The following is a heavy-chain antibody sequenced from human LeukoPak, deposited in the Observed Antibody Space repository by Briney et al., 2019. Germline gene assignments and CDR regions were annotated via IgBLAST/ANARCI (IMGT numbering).Heavy chain of an antibody. J-gene: IGHJ5*02. V-gene: IGHV3-23*01. CDR3: AKEEGGYSYGHGYRFDP. Sequence: QSGGSLRLSCAASGFTFSSYAMSWVRQAPGKGLEWVSAISGSGGSTYYADSVKGRFTISRDNSKNTLYLQMNSLRAEDTAVYYCAKEEGGYSYGHGYRFDPWGQGTLVTVSS. CDR1: GFTFSSYA. CDR2: ISGSGGST. D-gene: IGHD5-18*01.